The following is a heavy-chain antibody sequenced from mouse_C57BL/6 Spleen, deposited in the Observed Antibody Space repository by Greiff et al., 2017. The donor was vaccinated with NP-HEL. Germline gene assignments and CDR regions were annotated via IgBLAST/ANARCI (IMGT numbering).Heavy chain of an antibody. J-gene: IGHJ2*01. D-gene: IGHD2-1*01. CDR2: IRNKANGYTT. Sequence: EVQGVESGGGLVQPGGSLSLSCAASGFTFTDYYMSWVRQPPGKALEWLGFIRNKANGYTTEYSASVKGRFTISRDNSQSILYLQMNALRAEDSATYYCARFSPYGNVFDYWGQGTTLTVSS. V-gene: IGHV7-3*01. CDR1: GFTFTDYY. CDR3: ARFSPYGNVFDY.